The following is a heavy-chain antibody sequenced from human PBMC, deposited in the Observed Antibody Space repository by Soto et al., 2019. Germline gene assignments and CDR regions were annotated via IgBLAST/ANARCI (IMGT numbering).Heavy chain of an antibody. CDR3: ARGLLGRTGTTLRYYYYGMDV. V-gene: IGHV4-31*03. D-gene: IGHD1-7*01. CDR2: IYYSGST. Sequence: SETLSLTCTVSGGSISSGGYYWSWIRQHPGKGLEWIGYIYYSGSTYYNPSLKSRVTISVDTSKNQFSLKLSSVTAADTAVYYCARGLLGRTGTTLRYYYYGMDVWGQGTTVTVSS. J-gene: IGHJ6*02. CDR1: GGSISSGGYY.